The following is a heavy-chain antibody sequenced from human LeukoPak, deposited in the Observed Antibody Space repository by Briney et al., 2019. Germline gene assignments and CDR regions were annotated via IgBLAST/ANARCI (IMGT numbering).Heavy chain of an antibody. CDR2: ISSSGSTI. J-gene: IGHJ4*02. V-gene: IGHV3-11*01. CDR1: GFTFSDYY. CDR3: AREVDYDSSGYYYVRGNFDY. D-gene: IGHD3-22*01. Sequence: GGSLRLSCAASGFTFSDYYMSWIRQAPGKGLEWVSYISSSGSTIYYADSVKGRFTISRDNAKNSLYLQMNSLRAEDTAVYYCAREVDYDSSGYYYVRGNFDYWGQGTLVTVSS.